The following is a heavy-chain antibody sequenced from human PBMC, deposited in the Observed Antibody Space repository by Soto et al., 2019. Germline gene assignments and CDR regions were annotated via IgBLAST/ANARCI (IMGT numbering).Heavy chain of an antibody. V-gene: IGHV3-33*01. CDR1: GFTFSSYG. D-gene: IGHD2-2*01. CDR2: IWYDGSNK. CDR3: ARDGGYCSSTSCYGYYYYYMDV. J-gene: IGHJ6*03. Sequence: GGSLRLSCAASGFTFSSYGMHWVRQAPGKGLEWVAVIWYDGSNKYYADSVKGRFTISRDNSKNTLYLQMNSLRAEDTAVYYCARDGGYCSSTSCYGYYYYYMDVWGKGTTVTVSS.